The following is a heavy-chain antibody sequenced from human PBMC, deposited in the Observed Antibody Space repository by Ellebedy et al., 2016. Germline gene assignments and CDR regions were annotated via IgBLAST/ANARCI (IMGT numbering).Heavy chain of an antibody. V-gene: IGHV3-23*01. Sequence: GESLKISXVASGFTFRNFFMSWVRQAPGKGLEWVSTISAGGDITRFADSVKGRFTVSRDNSKNTVYLQMNNVRAEDAAMYYCRHGHYADYWGQGTLVTVSS. D-gene: IGHD3/OR15-3a*01. J-gene: IGHJ4*02. CDR2: ISAGGDIT. CDR3: RHGHYADY. CDR1: GFTFRNFF.